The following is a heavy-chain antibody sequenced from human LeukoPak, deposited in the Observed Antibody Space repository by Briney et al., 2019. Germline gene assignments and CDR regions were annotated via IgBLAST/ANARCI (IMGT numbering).Heavy chain of an antibody. V-gene: IGHV4-59*12. CDR2: IDYSGST. CDR3: ARDYDVLTAYPPTQLFDP. D-gene: IGHD3-9*01. CDR1: GGSISSYY. Sequence: PSETLSLTCTVSGGSISSYYWSWIRQPPGKGLEWLGYIDYSGSTNYNPSLKSRVTMSVDTSKNQFSLKLNSVTAADTAVYYCARDYDVLTAYPPTQLFDPWGQGTLVTVSS. J-gene: IGHJ5*02.